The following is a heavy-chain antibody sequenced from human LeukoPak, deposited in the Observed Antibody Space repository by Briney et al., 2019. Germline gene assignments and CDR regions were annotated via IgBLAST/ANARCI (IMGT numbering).Heavy chain of an antibody. CDR2: INPNSGGT. V-gene: IGHV1-2*02. J-gene: IGHJ4*02. CDR3: ARDLIAVAGTDFGY. D-gene: IGHD6-19*01. Sequence: GASVKVSCKASGYTFTSYDINWVRQAPGQGLEWMGWINPNSGGTNYAQKFQGRVTMTRDTSISTAYMEPSRLRSDDTAVYYCARDLIAVAGTDFGYWGQGTLVTVSS. CDR1: GYTFTSYD.